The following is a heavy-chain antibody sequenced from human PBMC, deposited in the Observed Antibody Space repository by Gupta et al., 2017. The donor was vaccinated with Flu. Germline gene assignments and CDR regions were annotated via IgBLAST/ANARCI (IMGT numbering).Heavy chain of an antibody. CDR2: INHSGST. J-gene: IGHJ4*02. V-gene: IGHV4-34*01. Sequence: QVQLQQWGAGLLKPSETLSLTCAVYGGSFSGYYWSWIRQPPGKGLEWIGEINHSGSTNYNPSLKSRVTISVDTSKNQFSLKLSSVTAADTAVYYCARRTTRSWYRYYYFDYWGQGTLVTVSS. CDR1: GGSFSGYY. CDR3: ARRTTRSWYRYYYFDY. D-gene: IGHD6-13*01.